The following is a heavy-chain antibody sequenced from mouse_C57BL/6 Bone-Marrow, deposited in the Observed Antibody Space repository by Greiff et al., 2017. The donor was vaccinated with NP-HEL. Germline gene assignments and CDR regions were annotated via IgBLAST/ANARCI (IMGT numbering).Heavy chain of an antibody. Sequence: VQLKQSGAELVRPGASVKLSCTASGFNIKDDYMHWVKQRPEQGLEWIGWIDPENGDTEYASKFQGKATITADTSSNTAYLQLSSLTSEDTAVYYCTTVTTVEGFAYWGQGTLVTVSA. CDR1: GFNIKDDY. CDR2: IDPENGDT. CDR3: TTVTTVEGFAY. J-gene: IGHJ3*01. V-gene: IGHV14-4*01. D-gene: IGHD1-1*01.